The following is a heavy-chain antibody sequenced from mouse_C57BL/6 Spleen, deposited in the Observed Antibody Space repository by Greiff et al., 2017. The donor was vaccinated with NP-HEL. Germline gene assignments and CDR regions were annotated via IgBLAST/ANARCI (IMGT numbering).Heavy chain of an antibody. J-gene: IGHJ2*01. CDR3: TTDEASFDY. CDR2: IDPENGDT. Sequence: EVHLVESGAELVRPGASVKLSCTASGFNIKDDYMHWVKQRPEQGLEWIGWIDPENGDTEYASKFQGKATITADTSSNTAYLQLSSLTSEDTAVYYCTTDEASFDYWGQGTTLTVSS. D-gene: IGHD6-1*01. CDR1: GFNIKDDY. V-gene: IGHV14-4*01.